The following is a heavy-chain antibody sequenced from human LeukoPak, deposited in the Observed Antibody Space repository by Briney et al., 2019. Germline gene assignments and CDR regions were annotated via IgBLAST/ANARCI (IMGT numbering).Heavy chain of an antibody. V-gene: IGHV3-23*01. CDR2: ISGSGGST. CDR3: AKHKYFDWLLSSNFDY. CDR1: GFTFSSYA. Sequence: GGSLRLSYAASGFTFSSYAMSWVRQAPGKGLEWVSAISGSGGSTYYADSVKGRFTISRDNSKNTLYLQMNSLRAEDTAVYYCAKHKYFDWLLSSNFDYWGQGTLVTVSS. D-gene: IGHD3-9*01. J-gene: IGHJ4*02.